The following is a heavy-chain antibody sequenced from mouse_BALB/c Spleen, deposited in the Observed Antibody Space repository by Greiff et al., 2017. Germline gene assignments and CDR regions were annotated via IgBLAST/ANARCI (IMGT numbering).Heavy chain of an antibody. CDR3: ARIYYYGSSYGDY. V-gene: IGHV1-7*01. Sequence: QVQLQQSGAELAKPGASVKMSCKASGYTFTSYWMHWVKQRPGQGLEWIGYINPSTGYTEYNQKFKDKATLTADKSSSTAYMQLSSLTSEDSAVYYCARIYYYGSSYGDYWGQGTSVTVSS. CDR2: INPSTGYT. J-gene: IGHJ4*01. CDR1: GYTFTSYW. D-gene: IGHD1-1*01.